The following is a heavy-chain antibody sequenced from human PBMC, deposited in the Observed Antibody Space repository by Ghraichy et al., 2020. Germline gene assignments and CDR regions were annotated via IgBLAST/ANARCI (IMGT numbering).Heavy chain of an antibody. D-gene: IGHD3-10*01. V-gene: IGHV4-4*07. CDR1: GGSISSYY. Sequence: SETLSLTCTVSGGSISSYYWSWIRQPAGKGLEWIGRIYTSGSTNYNPSLKSRVTMSVDTSKNQFSLKLSSVTAADTAVYYCARNPPMVRGFYYYYGMDVWGQGTTVTVSS. CDR3: ARNPPMVRGFYYYYGMDV. J-gene: IGHJ6*02. CDR2: IYTSGST.